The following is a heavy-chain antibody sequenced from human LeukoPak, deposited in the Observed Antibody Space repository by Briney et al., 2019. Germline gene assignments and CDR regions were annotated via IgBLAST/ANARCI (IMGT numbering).Heavy chain of an antibody. Sequence: SETLSLTCAVSGGSISSSNWWSWVRQPPGKGLEWIGEIYHSGSTNYNPSLKSRVTISVDKSKNQFSLKLSSVTAADTAVYYCARDMQRSPSSFDIWGQGTMVTVSS. J-gene: IGHJ3*02. CDR1: GGSISSSNW. V-gene: IGHV4-4*02. CDR2: IYHSGST. D-gene: IGHD6-25*01. CDR3: ARDMQRSPSSFDI.